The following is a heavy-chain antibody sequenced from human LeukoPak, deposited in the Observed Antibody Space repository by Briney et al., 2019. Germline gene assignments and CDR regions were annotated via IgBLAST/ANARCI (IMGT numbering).Heavy chain of an antibody. V-gene: IGHV3-30-3*01. J-gene: IGHJ5*02. Sequence: PGRSLRLSCAASGFTFSSYAMHWVRQAPGKGLARVAVISYDGSNKYYADSVKGRFTISRDNSKNTLYLQMNSLRAEDTAVYYCARDPGFASSTSCWDWFDPWGQGTLVTVSS. CDR1: GFTFSSYA. CDR2: ISYDGSNK. D-gene: IGHD2-2*01. CDR3: ARDPGFASSTSCWDWFDP.